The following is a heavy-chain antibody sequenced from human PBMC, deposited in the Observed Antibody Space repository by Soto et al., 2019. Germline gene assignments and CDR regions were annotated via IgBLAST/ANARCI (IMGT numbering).Heavy chain of an antibody. D-gene: IGHD7-27*01. CDR3: SRDSKTSWGQHWAFNFFDS. V-gene: IGHV3-30-3*01. Sequence: PGGSLRLSCAASGFSFSISPMHWVRQAPGKGPEWVALISYDGTNKFYADSVKGRFTISRDNSKSTLYLQVDSLRPEDAAVYYCSRDSKTSWGQHWAFNFFDSWGQGTLVTFSS. CDR2: ISYDGTNK. J-gene: IGHJ5*01. CDR1: GFSFSISP.